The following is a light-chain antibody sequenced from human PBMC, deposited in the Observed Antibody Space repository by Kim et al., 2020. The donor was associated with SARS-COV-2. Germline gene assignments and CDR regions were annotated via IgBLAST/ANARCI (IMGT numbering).Light chain of an antibody. CDR1: QDIRND. Sequence: AVVRDRCHLTCRASQDIRNDLRWYQQDPRSAPKRLIYGASSLPSGVPSRFSGSRSGTEFTLTISRVQPEGFGTYFYLQHSTYPITFGQGTRLEIK. CDR3: LQHSTYPIT. CDR2: GAS. V-gene: IGKV1-17*01. J-gene: IGKJ5*01.